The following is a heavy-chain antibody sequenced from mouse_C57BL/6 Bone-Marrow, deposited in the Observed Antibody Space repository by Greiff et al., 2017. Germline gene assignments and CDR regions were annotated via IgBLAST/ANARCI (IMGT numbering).Heavy chain of an antibody. CDR3: ARDDGYYRYWYFDV. CDR1: GYTFTSYW. V-gene: IGHV1-55*01. Sequence: QVQLQQSGAELVKPGASVKMSCKASGYTFTSYWIPWVKQRPGQGLEWIGEIYPGSGSTNYNEKFKSKATLTVDTSSSTAYMQLSSLTSEDSAVYDCARDDGYYRYWYFDVWGTGTTVTVTS. J-gene: IGHJ1*03. CDR2: IYPGSGST. D-gene: IGHD2-3*01.